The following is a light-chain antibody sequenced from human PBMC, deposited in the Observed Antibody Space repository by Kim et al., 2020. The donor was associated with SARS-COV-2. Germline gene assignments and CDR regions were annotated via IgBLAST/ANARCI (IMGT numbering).Light chain of an antibody. V-gene: IGKV3-15*01. J-gene: IGKJ1*01. Sequence: VAPGERTALSCRASQSVASKVAWYQHKPGQAPRLLVFGASTRATGVPARFSGSGSGTDFTLTISSLQSEDFAVYYCQQYNNWPGTFGQGTKVDIK. CDR1: QSVASK. CDR3: QQYNNWPGT. CDR2: GAS.